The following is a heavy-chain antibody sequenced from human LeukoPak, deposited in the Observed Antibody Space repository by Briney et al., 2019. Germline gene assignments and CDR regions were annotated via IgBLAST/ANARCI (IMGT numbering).Heavy chain of an antibody. CDR1: GGSISSSSYY. D-gene: IGHD4-11*01. CDR2: IYTSGST. J-gene: IGHJ3*02. V-gene: IGHV4-39*07. Sequence: SETLSLTCTVSGGSISSSSYYWGWIRQPPGKGLEWIGRIYTSGSTNYNPSLKSRVTMSVDTSKSQFSLKLSSVTAADTAVYYCARDMHTNDYLSPCAFDIWGQGTMVTVSS. CDR3: ARDMHTNDYLSPCAFDI.